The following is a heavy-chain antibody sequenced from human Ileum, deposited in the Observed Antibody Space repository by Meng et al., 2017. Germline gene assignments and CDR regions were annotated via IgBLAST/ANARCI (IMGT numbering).Heavy chain of an antibody. V-gene: IGHV4-31*11. CDR2: IYYSGTT. CDR1: GDSISSGGYY. Sequence: QVQLQESGPGLVEPSGTLSLTCAVSGDSISSGGYYWSWIRQHPGKGLEWIGYIYYSGTTYYNPSLKSRVTISVDTSKNQFSLKLSSVTAADTAVYYCAREPPAAAGTGADYWGQGTLVTVSS. J-gene: IGHJ4*02. D-gene: IGHD6-13*01. CDR3: AREPPAAAGTGADY.